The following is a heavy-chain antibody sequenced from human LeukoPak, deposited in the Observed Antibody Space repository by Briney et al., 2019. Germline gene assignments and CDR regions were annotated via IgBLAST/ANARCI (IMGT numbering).Heavy chain of an antibody. D-gene: IGHD6-6*01. Sequence: ASVKVSCKASGYIFTDYYMHWVRQAPGQELGWMGRINPNSGGTNYAQKFQGRVTMTRDTSISTAYTELSSLRSEDTATYYCARDGPYSSSYYFDYWGQGTLVTVSS. CDR3: ARDGPYSSSYYFDY. J-gene: IGHJ4*02. CDR1: GYIFTDYY. V-gene: IGHV1/OR15-1*02. CDR2: INPNSGGT.